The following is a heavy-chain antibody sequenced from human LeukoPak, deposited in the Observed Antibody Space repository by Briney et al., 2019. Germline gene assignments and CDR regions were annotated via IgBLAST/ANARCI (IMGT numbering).Heavy chain of an antibody. D-gene: IGHD5-12*01. Sequence: SETLSLTCAVSGGSISSYYWSWIRQPPGKGLEWIGYIYYSGSTNYNPSLKSRVTISIDRSKNQFSLKLSYVTAADTAVYYCARLGEGYSGYDFLDYWGQGTLVTVSS. CDR1: GGSISSYY. CDR2: IYYSGST. J-gene: IGHJ4*02. CDR3: ARLGEGYSGYDFLDY. V-gene: IGHV4-59*08.